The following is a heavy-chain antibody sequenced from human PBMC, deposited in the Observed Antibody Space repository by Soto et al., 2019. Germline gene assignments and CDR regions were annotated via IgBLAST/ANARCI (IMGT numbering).Heavy chain of an antibody. CDR3: AKDFGSKYYYYYMDV. CDR1: ESTFSSYA. J-gene: IGHJ6*03. Sequence: EVQLLESGGGLEHLGGSLEPPVAALESTFSSYALGWVGRPPGRGLGWASAISGSGGSTYYADSVKGRFTISRDNSKNTLYLQMNSLRAEDTAVYYCAKDFGSKYYYYYMDVWGKGTTVTVS. CDR2: ISGSGGST. V-gene: IGHV3-23*01. D-gene: IGHD6-13*01.